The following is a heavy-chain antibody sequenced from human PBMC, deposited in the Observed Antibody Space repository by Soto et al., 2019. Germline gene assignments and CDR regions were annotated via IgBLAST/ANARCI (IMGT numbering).Heavy chain of an antibody. D-gene: IGHD6-6*01. J-gene: IGHJ3*02. Sequence: QVQLQQWGAGLLKPSETLSLTCAVYGGSFSGYYWSWIRQPPGKGLEWIGEINHSGSTNYNPSLKGRVTISVDTSKNQFSLKLSSVTAADTAVYYCASTSIAARPTRAGAFDIWGQGTMVTVSS. V-gene: IGHV4-34*01. CDR3: ASTSIAARPTRAGAFDI. CDR2: INHSGST. CDR1: GGSFSGYY.